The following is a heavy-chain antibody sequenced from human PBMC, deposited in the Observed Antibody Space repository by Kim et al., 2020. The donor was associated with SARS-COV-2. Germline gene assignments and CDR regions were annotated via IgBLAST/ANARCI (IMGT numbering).Heavy chain of an antibody. Sequence: SVKVSCKASGGTFSSYAISWVRQAPGQGLEWMGGIIPIFGTANYAQKFQGRVTITADESTSTAYMELSSLRSEDTAVYYCARLQLWLLHFDYWGQGTLVTVSS. CDR2: IIPIFGTA. D-gene: IGHD5-18*01. J-gene: IGHJ4*02. CDR1: GGTFSSYA. V-gene: IGHV1-69*13. CDR3: ARLQLWLLHFDY.